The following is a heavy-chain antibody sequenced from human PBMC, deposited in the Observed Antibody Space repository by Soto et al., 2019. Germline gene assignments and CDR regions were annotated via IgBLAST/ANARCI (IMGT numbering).Heavy chain of an antibody. D-gene: IGHD3-10*01. V-gene: IGHV1-69*02. CDR2: VNPILSLS. Sequence: QVQLVQSGAEVKRPGSSVKVSCKASGDTFNFYSINWVRQAPGIGLEWVGRVNPILSLSNYAQRFQGRVTMTADKSTSTAYMILNSLKSEDTAIYYCATSYGSGYRAFDYWGQGALVTVSS. CDR1: GDTFNFYS. J-gene: IGHJ4*02. CDR3: ATSYGSGYRAFDY.